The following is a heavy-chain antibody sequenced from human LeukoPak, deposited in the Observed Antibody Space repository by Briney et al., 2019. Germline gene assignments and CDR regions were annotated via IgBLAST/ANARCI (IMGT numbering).Heavy chain of an antibody. V-gene: IGHV3-73*01. CDR2: IRGKANSYAT. CDR1: GFTFSGSA. D-gene: IGHD2-15*01. J-gene: IGHJ5*02. CDR3: TRAPSGSQFDP. Sequence: PGGSLRLSCAASGFTFSGSAMHWVRQASGKGLEWVGRIRGKANSYATAYAASVKGRFTISRDDSKNTAYLQMNSLKTEDTAVYYCTRAPSGSQFDPWGQGTLVTVSS.